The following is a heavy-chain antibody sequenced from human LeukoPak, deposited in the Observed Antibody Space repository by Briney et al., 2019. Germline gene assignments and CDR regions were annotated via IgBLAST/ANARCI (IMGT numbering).Heavy chain of an antibody. Sequence: GGSLRLSCAASGFSFGHYSMNWVRQAPGKGLEWVSSISIRSANIYYADSVKGRFTISRDNAKSSLYLQMNSLRAEDTAVYYCARGYSDSEDYFDYWGQGTLVTVSS. CDR2: ISIRSANI. D-gene: IGHD5-18*01. CDR1: GFSFGHYS. J-gene: IGHJ4*02. V-gene: IGHV3-21*04. CDR3: ARGYSDSEDYFDY.